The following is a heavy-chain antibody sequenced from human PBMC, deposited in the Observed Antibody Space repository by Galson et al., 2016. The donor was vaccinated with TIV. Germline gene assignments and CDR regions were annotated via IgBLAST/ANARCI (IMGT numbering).Heavy chain of an antibody. CDR2: VNPNSGGT. D-gene: IGHD6-13*01. CDR1: GYAFTSFF. V-gene: IGHV1-2*06. CDR3: ARGGRGSAWYADY. Sequence: SVKVSCKAFGYAFTSFFVHWVRQAPGQGLEWLGRVNPNSGGTVYAQKFKGRLTLTWDTSTSTIYMELNSLISGDTAVYYCARGGRGSAWYADYWGQGSPVTVSS. J-gene: IGHJ4*02.